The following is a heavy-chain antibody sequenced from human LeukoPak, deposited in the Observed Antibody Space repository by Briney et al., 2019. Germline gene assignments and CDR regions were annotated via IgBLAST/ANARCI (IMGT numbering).Heavy chain of an antibody. CDR3: ARDRREGYYDSSGYYYRGGFDY. CDR1: GGSFSTIA. V-gene: IGHV1-69*01. CDR2: IIPMFGTA. J-gene: IGHJ4*02. Sequence: SVKVSCKASGGSFSTIAISWVRQAPGQGLEWMGGIIPMFGTANYAQKFQGRVTITADESTSTAYMEMSSLRSEDTAVYYCARDRREGYYDSSGYYYRGGFDYWGQGTLVTVSS. D-gene: IGHD3-22*01.